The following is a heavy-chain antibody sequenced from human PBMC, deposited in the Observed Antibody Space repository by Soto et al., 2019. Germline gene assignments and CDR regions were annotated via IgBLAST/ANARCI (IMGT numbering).Heavy chain of an antibody. V-gene: IGHV4-59*08. CDR2: TYYSGST. Sequence: QVQLQESGPGLVKPSETLSLTCTVSGGSISSYYWSWIRQPPGKGLEWIGYTYYSGSTNYNPSLKGPLTISVDTSKTQFSLKLSSVTAADTAVYYCARGPYGMDVWGQGTTVTVSS. CDR3: ARGPYGMDV. J-gene: IGHJ6*02. CDR1: GGSISSYY.